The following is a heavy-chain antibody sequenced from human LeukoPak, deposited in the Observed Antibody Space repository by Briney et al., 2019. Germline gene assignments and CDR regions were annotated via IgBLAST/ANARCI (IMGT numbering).Heavy chain of an antibody. CDR3: ARDKQQLVLGYFDL. CDR2: ISSSSSTI. J-gene: IGHJ2*01. CDR1: GFTFSSYS. V-gene: IGHV3-48*01. Sequence: GGSLRLSCAASGFTFSSYSMNWVRQAPGKGLEWVSYISSSSSTIYYADSVKGRFTISRDNAKNSLYLQMNSLRAEDTAVYYCARDKQQLVLGYFDLWGRGTLVTVSS. D-gene: IGHD6-13*01.